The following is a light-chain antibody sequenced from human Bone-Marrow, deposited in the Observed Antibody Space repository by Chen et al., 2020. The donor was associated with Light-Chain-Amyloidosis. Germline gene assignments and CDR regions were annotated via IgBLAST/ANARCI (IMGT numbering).Light chain of an antibody. CDR3: QQYENSPST. CDR1: QSVSSSY. Sequence: EIVLAQSPGTLSLSPGERATLSCRASQSVSSSYFAWYQQKPGQAPRLIIFGASSRTTGIPDRFSGSGSGTDFTRTISRLEPEDSAVYYCQQYENSPSTFGQGTKVEI. CDR2: GAS. V-gene: IGKV3-20*01. J-gene: IGKJ1*01.